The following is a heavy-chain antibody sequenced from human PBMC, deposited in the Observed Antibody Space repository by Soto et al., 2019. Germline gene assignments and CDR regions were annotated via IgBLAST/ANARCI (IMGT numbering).Heavy chain of an antibody. D-gene: IGHD3-10*01. CDR3: ARESGSGSYYYYYYYGMDV. CDR1: GGSFSGYY. V-gene: IGHV4-34*01. J-gene: IGHJ6*02. CDR2: INHSGST. Sequence: LSVTCAVYGGSFSGYYWSWIRQPPGKGLEWIGEINHSGSTNYNPSLKSRVTISVDTSKNQFSLKLSSVTAADTAVYYCARESGSGSYYYYYYYGMDVWGQGTTVTVSS.